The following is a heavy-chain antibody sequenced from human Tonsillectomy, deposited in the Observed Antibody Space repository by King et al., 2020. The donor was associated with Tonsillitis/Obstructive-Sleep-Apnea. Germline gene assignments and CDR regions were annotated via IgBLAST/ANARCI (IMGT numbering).Heavy chain of an antibody. Sequence: VQLVESGGGLVQPGGSLRLSCAASGFTFSSYAMSWVRQAPGKGLEWVSAISGSGGSTYYADSVKGRFTISRDNSKNTLYLQMNSLRAEDTAVYYCAKDLELDSCYDLNPGYFDYWGQGTLVTVSS. CDR2: ISGSGGST. CDR1: GFTFSSYA. J-gene: IGHJ4*02. D-gene: IGHD5-12*01. CDR3: AKDLELDSCYDLNPGYFDY. V-gene: IGHV3-23*04.